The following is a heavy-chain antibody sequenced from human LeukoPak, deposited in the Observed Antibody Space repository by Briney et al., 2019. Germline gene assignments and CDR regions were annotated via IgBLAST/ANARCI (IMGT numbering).Heavy chain of an antibody. CDR2: IAGNGAGT. J-gene: IGHJ4*02. CDR3: AKGVAPGGY. CDR1: GFTFGSYA. D-gene: IGHD2-21*01. Sequence: GGSLRLSCAASGFTFGSYAMTWVRQAPGKGLEWVSGIAGNGAGTYYADSVKGRFTISRDNSKNTLYLQMNSLRAEDTAVYYCAKGVAPGGYWGQGTLVTVSS. V-gene: IGHV3-23*01.